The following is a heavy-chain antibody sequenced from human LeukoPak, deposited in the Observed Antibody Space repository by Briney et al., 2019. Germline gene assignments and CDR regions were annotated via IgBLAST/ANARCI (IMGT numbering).Heavy chain of an antibody. CDR1: GGSISSRSYY. Sequence: PSETLSLTCTVSGGSISSRSYYWGWIRQPPGKGLEWIGKISDSGNTYYSPSLRSRVTISIDMSKNQFSLKLSSVTATDTAVYYCARAEKVLDYFDYWGQGTLVTVSS. J-gene: IGHJ4*02. CDR2: ISDSGNT. CDR3: ARAEKVLDYFDY. V-gene: IGHV4-39*01.